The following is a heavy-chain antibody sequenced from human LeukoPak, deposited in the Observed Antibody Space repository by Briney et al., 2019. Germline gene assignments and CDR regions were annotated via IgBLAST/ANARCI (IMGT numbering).Heavy chain of an antibody. V-gene: IGHV1-2*02. CDR2: INPNSGGT. CDR3: ARDLILYGSGSYYNGGSGY. Sequence: ASVKVSCKASGYTFTGYYMHWVRQAPGQGLEWMGWINPNSGGTNYAQKFQGRVTMTRDTSISTAYMELSRLRSDDTAVYYCARDLILYGSGSYYNGGSGYWGQGTLVTVSS. CDR1: GYTFTGYY. D-gene: IGHD3-10*01. J-gene: IGHJ4*02.